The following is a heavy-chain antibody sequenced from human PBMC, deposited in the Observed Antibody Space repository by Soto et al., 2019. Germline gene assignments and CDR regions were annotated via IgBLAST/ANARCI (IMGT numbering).Heavy chain of an antibody. CDR1: GFTFTSSA. CDR3: ARALSTSYYYYYMDV. V-gene: IGHV1-69*04. J-gene: IGHJ6*03. Sequence: GASVQVSCKASGFTFTSSAMQWLRQAPGQGLEWMGRIIPILGIANYAQKFQGRVTITADKSTSTAYMELSSLRSEDTAVYYCARALSTSYYYYYMDVWGKGTTVTVSS. CDR2: IIPILGIA. D-gene: IGHD3-16*01.